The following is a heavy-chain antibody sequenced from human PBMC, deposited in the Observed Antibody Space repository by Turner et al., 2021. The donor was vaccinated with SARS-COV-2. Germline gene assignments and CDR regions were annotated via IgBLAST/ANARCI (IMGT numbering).Heavy chain of an antibody. V-gene: IGHV3-30*18. Sequence: QVQLVEFGGGVVQPGRSLQLSCAASGFTFSSYGMHWVRQAPGKGLEWVAVISYDGNNKYYADSVKGRFTISRDNSKNTLYLQMNSLRAEDTAVYYCAKQLGLYSNPMYYFDYWGQGTLVTVSS. D-gene: IGHD4-4*01. CDR3: AKQLGLYSNPMYYFDY. CDR1: GFTFSSYG. CDR2: ISYDGNNK. J-gene: IGHJ4*02.